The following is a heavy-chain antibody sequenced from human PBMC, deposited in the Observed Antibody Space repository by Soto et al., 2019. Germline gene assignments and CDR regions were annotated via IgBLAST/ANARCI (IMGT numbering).Heavy chain of an antibody. CDR3: ARLGSILAAGTPDY. CDR1: GFTFSHYY. V-gene: IGHV3-11*01. J-gene: IGHJ4*02. CDR2: ISTDGSTI. Sequence: PGGALRLSSAGSGFTFSHYYMSWIRQAPGKGLEWVSYISTDGSTIHYSDSVKGRFTTSRDNAKTSLYLQMNSLRAGDTAVIYCARLGSILAAGTPDYWGQGTMVTVSS. D-gene: IGHD6-13*01.